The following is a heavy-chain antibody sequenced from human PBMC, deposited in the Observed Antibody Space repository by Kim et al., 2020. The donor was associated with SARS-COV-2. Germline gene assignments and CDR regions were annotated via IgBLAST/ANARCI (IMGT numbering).Heavy chain of an antibody. D-gene: IGHD3-16*01. CDR2: IVVGSGNT. J-gene: IGHJ5*02. Sequence: SVKVSCKTSGFTFSSSAVQWVRQARGQRLEWMGWIVVGSGNTHYEERFQERVTITRDMSTSTAYMELSSLRSEDTAVYFCAAGTVVLMPAQLHFSIDPWSQGAQGTVCS. CDR1: GFTFSSSA. CDR3: AAGTVVLMPAQLHFSIDP. V-gene: IGHV1-58*01.